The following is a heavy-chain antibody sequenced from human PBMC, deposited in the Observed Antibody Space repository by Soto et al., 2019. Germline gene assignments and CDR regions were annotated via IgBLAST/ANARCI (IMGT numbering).Heavy chain of an antibody. CDR2: IYPGDSDT. J-gene: IGHJ6*02. D-gene: IGHD5-18*01. V-gene: IGHV5-51*01. CDR1: GYNFASYW. CDR3: ARRGYSYGLDV. Sequence: GESLKISCDGSGYNFASYWIALVLQLPGKGPEWMWIIYPGDSDTSYSPSFQGQVTISVDKSISTAYLQWNSLKASDTAVYYCARRGYSYGLDVWGQGTKVTVPS.